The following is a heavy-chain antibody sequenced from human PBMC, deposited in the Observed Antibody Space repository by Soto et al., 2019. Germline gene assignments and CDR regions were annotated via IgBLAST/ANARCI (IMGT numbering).Heavy chain of an antibody. J-gene: IGHJ4*02. CDR1: GFTFSSNS. CDR3: ARDSILSGTTRPPPLDY. CDR2: MSYDGINE. D-gene: IGHD4-17*01. Sequence: QVQLVESGGGVVQPGRSLRLSCAASGFTFSSNSMHWVRQAQGKGLEWVAVMSYDGINEYYADSVKGRFTISRDNSKITMYLQMNSLRAEDTAVYYCARDSILSGTTRPPPLDYLGQGTLVTVSS. V-gene: IGHV3-30-3*01.